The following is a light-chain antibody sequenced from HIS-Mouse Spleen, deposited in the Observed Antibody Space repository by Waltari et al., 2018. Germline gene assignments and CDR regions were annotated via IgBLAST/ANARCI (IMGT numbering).Light chain of an antibody. CDR2: EDS. J-gene: IGLJ2*01. CDR1: ALPKKY. Sequence: VSPGQTARITCSGDALPKKYAYWYQQKSGQAPVLVIYEDSKRPSGIPERFPGSSSGTMATWTISGAQVEDEADYYCYSTDSSGNHRVFGGGTKLTVL. V-gene: IGLV3-10*01. CDR3: YSTDSSGNHRV.